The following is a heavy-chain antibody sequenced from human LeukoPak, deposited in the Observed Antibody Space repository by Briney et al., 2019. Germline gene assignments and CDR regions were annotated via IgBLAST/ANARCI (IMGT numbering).Heavy chain of an antibody. CDR1: GGSISSSSYY. J-gene: IGHJ4*02. D-gene: IGHD6-19*01. CDR3: ARSSGWYSSYFDY. V-gene: IGHV4-39*01. Sequence: SETLSLTCTVSGGSISSSSYYWGWIRQPPGKGLEWLGSIYYSGSTYYNPSLKSRVTISVDTSKNQFSLKLSSVTAADTAVYYCARSSGWYSSYFDYWGQGTLVTVSS. CDR2: IYYSGST.